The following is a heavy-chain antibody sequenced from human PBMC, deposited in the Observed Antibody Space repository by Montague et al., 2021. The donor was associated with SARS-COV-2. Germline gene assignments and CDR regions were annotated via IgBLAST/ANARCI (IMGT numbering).Heavy chain of an antibody. V-gene: IGHV2-70*01. J-gene: IGHJ4*02. D-gene: IGHD3-9*01. CDR1: GFSLSTSGMC. CDR2: IDWDDDK. Sequence: PELVKPTQTLTLTCTFSGFSLSTSGMCVSWIRQPPGKALEWLAHIDWDDDKYYSTSLKTRLTISKDTSKIQVVLTMTNMDPVDTATYYCARTHYDILAGYYIAFDYWGQGTLVTVSS. CDR3: ARTHYDILAGYYIAFDY.